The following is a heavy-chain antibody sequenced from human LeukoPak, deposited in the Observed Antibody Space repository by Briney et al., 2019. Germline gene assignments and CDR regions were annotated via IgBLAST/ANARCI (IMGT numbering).Heavy chain of an antibody. CDR3: ARLERVGVAAAGNIY. D-gene: IGHD6-13*01. J-gene: IGHJ4*02. CDR2: IYHSGST. V-gene: IGHV4-38-2*01. Sequence: SETLSLTCAVSGYSISSGYYWGWIRQPPGKGLGWIGRIYHSGSTYYNPSLKSRVTISVDTSKNQFSLKLSSVTAADTAVYYCARLERVGVAAAGNIYWGQGTLVTVSS. CDR1: GYSISSGYY.